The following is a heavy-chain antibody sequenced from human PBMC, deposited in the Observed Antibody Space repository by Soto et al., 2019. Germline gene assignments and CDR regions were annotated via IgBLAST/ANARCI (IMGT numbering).Heavy chain of an antibody. V-gene: IGHV3-74*01. CDR2: INSDGSST. Sequence: PGGSLRLSCAASGFTFSIYWMHWVRQAPGKGLVWVSRINSDGSSTSYADSVKGRFTISRDNAKNTLYLQMNSLRAEDTAVYFCTRDHYDGSRYNPLAPWGQGTLVTVSS. D-gene: IGHD3-10*01. CDR3: TRDHYDGSRYNPLAP. CDR1: GFTFSIYW. J-gene: IGHJ5*02.